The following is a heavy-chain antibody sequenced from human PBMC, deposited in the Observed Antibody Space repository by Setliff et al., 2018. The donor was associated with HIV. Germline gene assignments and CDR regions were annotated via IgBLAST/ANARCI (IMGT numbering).Heavy chain of an antibody. CDR1: GVSVSRDGYY. CDR3: ARVVLLEPLTPGGTFDI. Sequence: TLSLNCTVSGVSVSRDGYYWSWIRQLPGKDLEWIAFISYIGTTFYNPSLKSRLTISRVPAKNQFSLKLSSVTAADTAVYYCARVVLLEPLTPGGTFDIWGQGTTVTVSS. V-gene: IGHV4-31*03. J-gene: IGHJ3*02. D-gene: IGHD3-16*01. CDR2: ISYIGTT.